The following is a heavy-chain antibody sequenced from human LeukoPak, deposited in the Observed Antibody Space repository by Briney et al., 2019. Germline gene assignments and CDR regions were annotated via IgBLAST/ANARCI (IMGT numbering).Heavy chain of an antibody. CDR3: ARGPRRTIVVVITEFDY. CDR1: GGSISSGDYY. J-gene: IGHJ4*02. D-gene: IGHD3-22*01. Sequence: SETLSLTCTVSGGSISSGDYYWSWIRQPPGKGLEWIGYIYYSGSTYYNPSLKSRVTISVDTSKNQFSLKLSSVTAADTAVYYCARGPRRTIVVVITEFDYWGQGTLVTVSS. CDR2: IYYSGST. V-gene: IGHV4-30-4*01.